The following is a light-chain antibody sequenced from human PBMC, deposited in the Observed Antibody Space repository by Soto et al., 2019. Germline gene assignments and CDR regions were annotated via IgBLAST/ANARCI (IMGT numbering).Light chain of an antibody. Sequence: QSVLTQPASVSGSPGQSITISCTETRSDVGNYDYVSWYQQYPGKAPKLMIYAVGRRPSGVSNRFSGSKSGNTASLTISGLQAEDEADYYCTSYTPSSTYVFGTGTKLTVL. CDR2: AVG. CDR3: TSYTPSSTYV. V-gene: IGLV2-14*03. CDR1: RSDVGNYDY. J-gene: IGLJ1*01.